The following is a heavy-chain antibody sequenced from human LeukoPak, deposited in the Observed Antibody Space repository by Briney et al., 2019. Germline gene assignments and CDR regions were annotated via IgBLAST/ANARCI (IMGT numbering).Heavy chain of an antibody. CDR2: IYPGDSDT. Sequence: GESLKISCKGSGYSFTTYWIGWVRQMPGKGLEWMGIIYPGDSDTRYSPSFQGQVTISGDKSISAAYLQWSSLKASDTAMYYCARHYSSSSGDAFDIWGQGTMVTVSS. CDR1: GYSFTTYW. D-gene: IGHD6-6*01. V-gene: IGHV5-51*01. CDR3: ARHYSSSSGDAFDI. J-gene: IGHJ3*02.